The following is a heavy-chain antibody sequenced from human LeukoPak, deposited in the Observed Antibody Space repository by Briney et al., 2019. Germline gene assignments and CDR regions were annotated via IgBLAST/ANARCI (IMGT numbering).Heavy chain of an antibody. CDR1: GDSISSTNYY. CDR3: ASLVIRSDYYYMDV. J-gene: IGHJ6*03. Sequence: SETLSLTCTVSGDSISSTNYYWGWIRQPPGKGLEWIGEINHSGSTNYNPSLKSRVTISVDTSKNQFSLKLSSVTAADTAVYYCASLVIRSDYYYMDVWGKGTTVTISS. V-gene: IGHV4-39*07. D-gene: IGHD2/OR15-2a*01. CDR2: INHSGST.